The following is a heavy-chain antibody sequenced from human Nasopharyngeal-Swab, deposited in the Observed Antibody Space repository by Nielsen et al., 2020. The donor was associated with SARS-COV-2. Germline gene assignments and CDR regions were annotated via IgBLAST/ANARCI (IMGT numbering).Heavy chain of an antibody. V-gene: IGHV1-18*01. CDR3: ARAMTMVVTIPAY. CDR2: ISVYNGNT. Sequence: WVRQAPGQGLEWMGWISVYNGNTNYAQKLQGRVTTTTDTSTSTAYMELRSLRSDDTAVYYCARAMTMVVTIPAYWGQGTLVTVSS. J-gene: IGHJ4*02. D-gene: IGHD4/OR15-4a*01.